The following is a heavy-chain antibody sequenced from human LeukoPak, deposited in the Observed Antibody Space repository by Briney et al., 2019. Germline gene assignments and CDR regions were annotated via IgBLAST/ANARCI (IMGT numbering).Heavy chain of an antibody. J-gene: IGHJ4*02. D-gene: IGHD1-7*01. CDR1: GYTLTELS. CDR2: FDPEDGET. Sequence: KVSCKVSGYTLTELSMHWVRQAPGKGLEWMGGFDPEDGETIYAQKFQGRVTKTEDTSTDTAYMELSSLRSEDTAVYYCATVGPPTGSTDGYWGQGTLVTVSS. V-gene: IGHV1-24*01. CDR3: ATVGPPTGSTDGY.